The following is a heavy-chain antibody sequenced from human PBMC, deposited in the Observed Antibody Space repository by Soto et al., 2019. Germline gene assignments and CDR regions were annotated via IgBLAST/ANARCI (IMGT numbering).Heavy chain of an antibody. CDR3: ASYGSSGYYYDGDAFDI. Sequence: QVQLVESGGGVVQPGRSLRLSCAASGFTFSSYAMHWVRQAPGKGLEWVAVISYDGSNKYYADPVKGRFTISRDNSKNTLYLQMNSLRAEDTAVYYCASYGSSGYYYDGDAFDIWGQGTMVTVSS. CDR2: ISYDGSNK. D-gene: IGHD3-22*01. V-gene: IGHV3-30-3*01. CDR1: GFTFSSYA. J-gene: IGHJ3*02.